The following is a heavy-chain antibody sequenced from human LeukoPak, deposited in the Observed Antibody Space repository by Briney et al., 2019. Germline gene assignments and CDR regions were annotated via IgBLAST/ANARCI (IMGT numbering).Heavy chain of an antibody. V-gene: IGHV4-59*08. Sequence: SETLSLTCTVSGGSISSYYWSWLRQPPGKGLEWLGFIYYSGSTHHKSSLKSRVTISVDTSKNQFSLRLSSVTAADTAVYYCARHSGSSPHYFDYWGQGTLVTVSS. CDR1: GGSISSYY. CDR2: IYYSGST. CDR3: ARHSGSSPHYFDY. D-gene: IGHD1-26*01. J-gene: IGHJ4*02.